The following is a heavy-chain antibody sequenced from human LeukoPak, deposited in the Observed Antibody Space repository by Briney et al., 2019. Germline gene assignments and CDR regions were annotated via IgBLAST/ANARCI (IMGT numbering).Heavy chain of an antibody. D-gene: IGHD2-15*01. V-gene: IGHV1-24*01. J-gene: IGHJ6*02. CDR3: AKRYCSGGSCSDYYGVDV. CDR2: FEPGDGRK. Sequence: EASVKVSCKVSGYTLSKLFIHWVRQAPGGGLEWVGGFEPGDGRKVNTHFQGRVTMTEDTSTDTAYMELSSLRSEDTAVYYCAKRYCSGGSCSDYYGVDVWGQGTTVTVSS. CDR1: GYTLSKLF.